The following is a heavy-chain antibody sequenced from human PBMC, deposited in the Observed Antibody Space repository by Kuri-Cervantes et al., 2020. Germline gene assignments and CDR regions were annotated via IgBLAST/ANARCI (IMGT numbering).Heavy chain of an antibody. J-gene: IGHJ1*01. CDR2: ISSSSIYI. V-gene: IGHV3-21*04. CDR3: AKVGSSGWTEYFQH. D-gene: IGHD6-19*01. Sequence: ETLSLTCAASGFTFSGYSMSWVRQTPGKGLEWVSSISSSSIYIYYADSVKGRFTISRDNSKNTLYLQMNSLRAEDTAVYYCAKVGSSGWTEYFQHWGQGTLVTVSS. CDR1: GFTFSGYS.